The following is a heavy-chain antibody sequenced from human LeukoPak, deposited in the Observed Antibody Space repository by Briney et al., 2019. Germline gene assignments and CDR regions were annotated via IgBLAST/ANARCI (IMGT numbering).Heavy chain of an antibody. D-gene: IGHD6-13*01. CDR2: IKQDGSEK. CDR1: GFTFSSYW. V-gene: IGHV3-7*01. CDR3: ARSGAGTAPAFDY. J-gene: IGHJ4*02. Sequence: GGSLRLSCAASGFTFSSYWMSWGRQAPGKGLEGVANIKQDGSEKYYVDSVKGRFTISRDNAKNSLYLQMNSLRAEDTAVYYCARSGAGTAPAFDYWGQGTLVTVSS.